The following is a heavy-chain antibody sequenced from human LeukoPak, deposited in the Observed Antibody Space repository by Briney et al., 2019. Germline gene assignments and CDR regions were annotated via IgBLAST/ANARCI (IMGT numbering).Heavy chain of an antibody. CDR1: GYTFTGYY. CDR3: AKGREYVDFFDY. CDR2: INPNSGGT. Sequence: EASVKVSCKASGYTFTGYYMYWVRQAPGQGREWMGWINPNSGGTNYAQKFQGRVTMTRDTSISTAYMELSRLRSDDTAVYYCAKGREYVDFFDYWGQGTLVTVSS. D-gene: IGHD3-10*01. J-gene: IGHJ4*02. V-gene: IGHV1-2*02.